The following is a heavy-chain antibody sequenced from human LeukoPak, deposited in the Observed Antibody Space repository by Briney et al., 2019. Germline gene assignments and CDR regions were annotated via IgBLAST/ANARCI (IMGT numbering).Heavy chain of an antibody. J-gene: IGHJ4*02. D-gene: IGHD4-17*01. CDR1: GFTSSSYG. Sequence: PGGSLRLSCAASGFTSSSYGMHWVRQAPGKGLEWVAVIWYDGSNKYYADSVKGRFTISRDNSKNTLYLQMNSLRAEDTAVYYCARDGAYGHRGYFDYWGQGTLVTVSS. V-gene: IGHV3-33*01. CDR2: IWYDGSNK. CDR3: ARDGAYGHRGYFDY.